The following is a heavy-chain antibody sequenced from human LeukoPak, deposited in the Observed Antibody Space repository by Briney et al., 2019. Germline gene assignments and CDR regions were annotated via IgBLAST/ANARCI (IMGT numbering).Heavy chain of an antibody. CDR2: IYSGGST. CDR1: GFTVSINY. Sequence: PGGSLRLSCAASGFTVSINYMSWVRQAPGKGLEWVSVIYSGGSTYYADSVKGRFTISRDNSKNTLYLQMNSLRAEDTAVYYCARLDSSGYYYYFDYWGQGTLVTVSS. D-gene: IGHD3-22*01. V-gene: IGHV3-66*01. J-gene: IGHJ4*02. CDR3: ARLDSSGYYYYFDY.